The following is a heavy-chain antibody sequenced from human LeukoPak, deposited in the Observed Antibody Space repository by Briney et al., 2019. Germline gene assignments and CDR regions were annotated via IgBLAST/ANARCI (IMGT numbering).Heavy chain of an antibody. D-gene: IGHD7-27*01. CDR3: AIDPNWGTHS. J-gene: IGHJ4*02. CDR2: IGSSGGGI. CDR1: GFTFSTYT. Sequence: LPGGSLRLSCAASGFTFSTYTMYWVRHPPGKGLEWVSIIGSSGGGIHYADSVKGRFTISRDNSKNALYLQMNSLRVEDTAVYYCAIDPNWGTHSWGQGVLVTVSS. V-gene: IGHV3-23*01.